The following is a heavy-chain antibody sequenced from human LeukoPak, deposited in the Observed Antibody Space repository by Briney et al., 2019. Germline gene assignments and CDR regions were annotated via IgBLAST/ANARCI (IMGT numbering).Heavy chain of an antibody. J-gene: IGHJ3*02. CDR1: GYTFTGYY. CDR2: IKTKSGGA. V-gene: IGHV1-2*02. Sequence: ASVKVSRMASGYTFTGYYMHGVRQAPGQGLEWMGWIKTKSGGANYAQKFQGRVTMTRDTSISTAYMELSRLRSDDTAVYYCARVDCSGGSCYSISNAFDIWGQGTMVTVSS. CDR3: ARVDCSGGSCYSISNAFDI. D-gene: IGHD2-15*01.